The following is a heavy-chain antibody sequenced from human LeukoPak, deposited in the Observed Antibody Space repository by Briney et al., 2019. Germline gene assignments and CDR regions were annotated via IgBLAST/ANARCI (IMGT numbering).Heavy chain of an antibody. D-gene: IGHD3-10*01. V-gene: IGHV4-39*01. CDR3: ARRLGANTWVGNWFDP. CDR1: GGSISSPNHD. CDR2: IYYSGTT. J-gene: IGHJ5*02. Sequence: PSETLSLTCSVSGGSISSPNHDWAWIRQPPGQGLEWVGSIYYSGTTYYNLSLKSRVTLSVDTSQNQFSLKLSSVSAADTAIYFCARRLGANTWVGNWFDPWGQGTLVTVSP.